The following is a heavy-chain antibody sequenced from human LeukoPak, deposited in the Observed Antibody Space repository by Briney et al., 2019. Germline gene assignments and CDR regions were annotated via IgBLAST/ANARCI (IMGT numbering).Heavy chain of an antibody. J-gene: IGHJ6*03. V-gene: IGHV1-2*02. CDR2: INPNSGGK. CDR1: GYTFTGYY. D-gene: IGHD4-17*01. Sequence: ASVKVSCKASGYTFTGYYMHWVRQAPGQGLEWMGWINPNSGGKNYAQKFQGRVTMTRDTSISTAYMELSRLRSDATAVYYCAVDYVLFHMDVWGKGTTVTVSS. CDR3: AVDYVLFHMDV.